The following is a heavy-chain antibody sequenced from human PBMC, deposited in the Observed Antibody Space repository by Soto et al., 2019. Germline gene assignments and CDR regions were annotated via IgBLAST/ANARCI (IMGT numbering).Heavy chain of an antibody. CDR1: GFTFNNAW. J-gene: IGHJ4*02. CDR2: IKSKTDGVPT. D-gene: IGHD6-25*01. Sequence: GGSLRLSCAASGFTFNNAWMNWVRQAPGKGLEWVGRIKSKTDGVPTDYAASVKGRFTISRDDSKNTLYLQMNSLKTEDTAVYFCTTDPGPYSSAYWGQGTLVSVSS. V-gene: IGHV3-15*07. CDR3: TTDPGPYSSAY.